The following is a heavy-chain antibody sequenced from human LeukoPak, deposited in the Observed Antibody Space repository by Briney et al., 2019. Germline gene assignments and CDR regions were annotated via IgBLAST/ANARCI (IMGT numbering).Heavy chain of an antibody. J-gene: IGHJ3*02. CDR3: AKGLRIQLWSIKDAFDI. V-gene: IGHV3-21*04. D-gene: IGHD5-18*01. CDR2: ISSSSSYI. CDR1: GFTSSSYS. Sequence: GGSLRLSCAASGFTSSSYSMNWVRQAPGKGLERVSSISSSSSYIYYADSVKGRFTISRDNPKNTLYLEMNSLRAEDTAVYYCAKGLRIQLWSIKDAFDIWGQGTMVTVSS.